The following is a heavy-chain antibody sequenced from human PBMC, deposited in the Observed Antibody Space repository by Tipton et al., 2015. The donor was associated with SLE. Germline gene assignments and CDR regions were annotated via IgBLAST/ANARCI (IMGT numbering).Heavy chain of an antibody. V-gene: IGHV4-59*01. D-gene: IGHD5-18*01. J-gene: IGHJ4*02. CDR1: GGSISSYY. CDR2: LYYSGST. CDR3: ARAVDTAMVPFDY. Sequence: TLSLTCTVSGGSISSYYWSWIRQPPGQGLEWIGYLYYSGSTNYNPSLTSRVTISVDTSKNQFSLKLSSVTAADTAVYYCARAVDTAMVPFDYWGQGTLVTVSS.